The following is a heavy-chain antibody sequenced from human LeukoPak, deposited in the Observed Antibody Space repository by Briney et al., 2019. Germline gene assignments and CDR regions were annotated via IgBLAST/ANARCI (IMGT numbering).Heavy chain of an antibody. CDR1: GGTFSSYA. D-gene: IGHD5-24*01. CDR3: ARDSPTAEMATIRVDRYYYYYYMDV. CDR2: IIPIFGTA. J-gene: IGHJ6*03. Sequence: GASVKVSCKASGGTFSSYAISWVRQAPGQGLEWMGGIIPIFGTANYAQKFQGRVTITADKSTSTAYMELSSLRSEDTAVYYCARDSPTAEMATIRVDRYYYYYYMDVWGKGTTVTVSS. V-gene: IGHV1-69*06.